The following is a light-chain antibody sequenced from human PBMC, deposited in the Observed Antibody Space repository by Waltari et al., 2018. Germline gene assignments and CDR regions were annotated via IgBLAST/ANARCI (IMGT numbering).Light chain of an antibody. Sequence: AIQLTQSPSSLSASVGDRFTTTCRASQGISSALAWYQKKPGKTPTPRIPDASSLESGVPSRFSRRGSETDFTLTISSLQPEDFATYFCQQFNNYPLTFGGGTKVEIK. J-gene: IGKJ4*01. V-gene: IGKV1D-13*01. CDR3: QQFNNYPLT. CDR1: QGISSA. CDR2: DAS.